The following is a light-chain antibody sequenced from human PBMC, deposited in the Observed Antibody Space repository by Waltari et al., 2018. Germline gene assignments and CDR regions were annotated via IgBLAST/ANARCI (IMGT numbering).Light chain of an antibody. V-gene: IGLV2-14*01. CDR2: EVS. J-gene: IGLJ2*01. CDR3: SSYTNSGNVV. CDR1: SSDIGRYNY. Sequence: QSALTQPASVSGSPGQAITISCTGTSSDIGRYNYVSWYRQHPGKAPKPVISEVSNRPSGVSTRFSGSKSGNTASLTISGLQAEDGAHYYCSSYTNSGNVVFGGGTKLTVL.